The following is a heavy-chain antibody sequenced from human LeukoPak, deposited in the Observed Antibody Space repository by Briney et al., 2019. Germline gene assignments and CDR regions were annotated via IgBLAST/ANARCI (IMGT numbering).Heavy chain of an antibody. CDR1: GYNFPSYW. D-gene: IGHD3-22*01. Sequence: GESLKISCKGSGYNFPSYWIAWVRQVPGKGLEWIGVIYPVDSDTRYSSSFQGQVTISVDKSTSTAYLQWSSLKASDTAMYYCARTNYYETSGWASGLSPFDMWGRGTMVTVSS. J-gene: IGHJ3*02. V-gene: IGHV5-51*01. CDR2: IYPVDSDT. CDR3: ARTNYYETSGWASGLSPFDM.